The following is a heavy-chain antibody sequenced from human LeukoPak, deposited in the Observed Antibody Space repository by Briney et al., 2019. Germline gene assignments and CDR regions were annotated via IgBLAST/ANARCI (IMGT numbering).Heavy chain of an antibody. V-gene: IGHV1-69*13. D-gene: IGHD6-6*01. CDR3: ARSEQLAPGAPAHYFDY. J-gene: IGHJ4*02. CDR1: GYTFTSYD. Sequence: GASVKVSCKASGYTFTSYDINWVRQATGQGLEWMGGIIPIFGTANYAQKFQGRVTITADESTSTAYMELSSLRSEDTAVYYCARSEQLAPGAPAHYFDYWGQGTLVTVSS. CDR2: IIPIFGTA.